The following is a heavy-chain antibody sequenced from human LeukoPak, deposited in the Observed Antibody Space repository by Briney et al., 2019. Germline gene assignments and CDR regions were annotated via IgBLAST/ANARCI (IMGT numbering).Heavy chain of an antibody. D-gene: IGHD3-10*01. Sequence: GASGKVSCKASGYTFTSYGISWVRQAPGQGLEWMGWISAYNGNTNYAQKLQGRVTMTTDTSTSTAYMELRSLRSDDTAVYYCARAYIEYYYGSGSSIPAYWGQGTLVTVSS. CDR1: GYTFTSYG. CDR2: ISAYNGNT. CDR3: ARAYIEYYYGSGSSIPAY. V-gene: IGHV1-18*01. J-gene: IGHJ4*02.